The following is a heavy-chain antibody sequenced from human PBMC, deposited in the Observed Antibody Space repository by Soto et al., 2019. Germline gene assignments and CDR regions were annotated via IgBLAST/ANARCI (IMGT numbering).Heavy chain of an antibody. D-gene: IGHD2-15*01. Sequence: PGGSLRLSCAACGFTFSSYGMHWVRQAPGKGLEWVAVISYDGSNKYYADSVKGRFTISRDNSKNTLYLQMNSLRAEDTAVYYCAKDKGRLGYCSGGSCLPWYYFDYWGQGTLVTAPQ. J-gene: IGHJ4*02. CDR3: AKDKGRLGYCSGGSCLPWYYFDY. CDR2: ISYDGSNK. CDR1: GFTFSSYG. V-gene: IGHV3-30*18.